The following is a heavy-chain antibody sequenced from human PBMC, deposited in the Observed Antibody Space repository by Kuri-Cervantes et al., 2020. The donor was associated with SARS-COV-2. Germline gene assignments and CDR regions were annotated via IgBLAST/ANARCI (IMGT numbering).Heavy chain of an antibody. CDR3: ARDLSSGLWAFDY. V-gene: IGHV3-48*01. D-gene: IGHD5-18*01. CDR2: ISSSSTTI. Sequence: ETLSLTCAASGFTFSSYIMNWVRQAPGKGLEWVSYISSSSTTIYYADSVKGRFTISKDNAKNSLYLQMNSLRAEDTAVYYCARDLSSGLWAFDYWGQGTLVTVSS. J-gene: IGHJ4*02. CDR1: GFTFSSYI.